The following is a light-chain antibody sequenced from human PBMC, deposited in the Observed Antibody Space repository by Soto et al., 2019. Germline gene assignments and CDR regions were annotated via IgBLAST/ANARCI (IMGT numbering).Light chain of an antibody. CDR2: ENN. CDR3: GTWDSSLSAMV. J-gene: IGLJ2*01. CDR1: SSNIGNNY. Sequence: QSVLTQPPSVSAAPGQKVTISCSGNSSNIGNNYVSWYQQLPGTAPKLLIYENNKRPSGIPDRFSGSKSGTSATLGITGLQTGDEADYYCGTWDSSLSAMVFGGGTKLTVL. V-gene: IGLV1-51*02.